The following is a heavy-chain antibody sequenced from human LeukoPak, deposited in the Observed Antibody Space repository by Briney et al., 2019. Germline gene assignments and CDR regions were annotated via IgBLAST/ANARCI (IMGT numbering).Heavy chain of an antibody. D-gene: IGHD4-17*01. CDR3: ARSDYVAFDI. J-gene: IGHJ3*02. CDR2: ISYDGSNK. CDR1: GFTFAEYA. V-gene: IGHV3-30-3*01. Sequence: GGSLRLSCTASGFTFAEYAMHWVRQAPGKGLEWVAVISYDGSNKYYADSVKGRFTISRDNSKNTLYLQMNSLRAEDTAVYYCARSDYVAFDIWGQGTMVTVSS.